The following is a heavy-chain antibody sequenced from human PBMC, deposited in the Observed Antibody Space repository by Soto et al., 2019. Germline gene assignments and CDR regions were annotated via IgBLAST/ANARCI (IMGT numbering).Heavy chain of an antibody. Sequence: SVKVSCKASGFTFTSSAVQWVRQARGQRLEWIGWIVVGSGNTNYAQKFQERVTITRDMSTSTAYMELSSLRSEDTAVYYCAAGPRTYNWNVDYWGQGTLVTVSS. D-gene: IGHD1-20*01. J-gene: IGHJ4*02. CDR2: IVVGSGNT. CDR3: AAGPRTYNWNVDY. V-gene: IGHV1-58*01. CDR1: GFTFTSSA.